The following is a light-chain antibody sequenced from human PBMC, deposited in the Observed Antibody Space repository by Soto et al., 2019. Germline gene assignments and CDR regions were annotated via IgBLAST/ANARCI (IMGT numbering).Light chain of an antibody. Sequence: DFQMTQSPSTLSASVGDTVTITCRASQSISSWLAWYQQKPGKAPKVLIYKASSLESGVPSRFSGSGSGTEFTLTISSLQPDDSATYYCQQYQSLWTFGQGTKVEIK. J-gene: IGKJ1*01. CDR3: QQYQSLWT. CDR1: QSISSW. CDR2: KAS. V-gene: IGKV1-5*03.